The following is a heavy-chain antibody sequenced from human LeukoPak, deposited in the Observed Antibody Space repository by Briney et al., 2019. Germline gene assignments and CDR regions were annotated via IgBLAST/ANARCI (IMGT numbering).Heavy chain of an antibody. CDR2: ISSSSSYI. CDR1: GFTFSSYW. V-gene: IGHV3-21*01. J-gene: IGHJ4*02. D-gene: IGHD3-22*01. CDR3: ARGRYDSSGSYSLFDY. Sequence: GGSLRLSCAASGFTFSSYWMHWVRQAPGKGLVWVSSISSSSSYIYYADSVKGRFTISRDNAKNSLYLQMNSLRAEDTAVYYCARGRYDSSGSYSLFDYWGQGTLVTVSS.